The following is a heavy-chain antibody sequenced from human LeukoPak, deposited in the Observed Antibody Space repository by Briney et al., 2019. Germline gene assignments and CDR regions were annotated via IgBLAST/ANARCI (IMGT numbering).Heavy chain of an antibody. Sequence: GGSLRLSCAASGFTFSSYSMNWVRQAPGKGLEWVSYISSSSSSIYYADSVKGRFTISRDNSNDTLYLQMSSLRAEDTATYYCAKGPTIHYYHYMDVWGKGTTVTVSS. CDR3: AKGPTIHYYHYMDV. V-gene: IGHV3-48*01. J-gene: IGHJ6*03. D-gene: IGHD5-24*01. CDR1: GFTFSSYS. CDR2: ISSSSSSI.